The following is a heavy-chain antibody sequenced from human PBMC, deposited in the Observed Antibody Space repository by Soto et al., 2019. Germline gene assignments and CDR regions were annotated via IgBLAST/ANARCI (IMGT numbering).Heavy chain of an antibody. D-gene: IGHD6-13*01. V-gene: IGHV3-33*01. CDR1: GFTFSSYG. Sequence: QVQLVESGGGVVQPGRSLRLSCAASGFTFSSYGMHWVRQAPGKGLEWVAVIWYDGSNKYYADSVKGRFTISRDNSKNTLYLQMNSLRAEDTAVYYCASWDPAARTEGYWGQGTLVTVSS. J-gene: IGHJ4*02. CDR2: IWYDGSNK. CDR3: ASWDPAARTEGY.